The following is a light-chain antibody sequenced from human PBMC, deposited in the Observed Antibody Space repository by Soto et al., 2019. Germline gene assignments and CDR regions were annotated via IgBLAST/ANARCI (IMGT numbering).Light chain of an antibody. CDR3: QQYNNWPPWT. J-gene: IGKJ1*01. Sequence: EVVLTQSPVTLSVSPGETATLSCRAGQSVGSSLAWYQQKPGQAPRPLIYGASTRATGIPARFSGSGSGTEFTLTISSLQSEDSAVYYCQQYNNWPPWTFGQGTKVEI. CDR1: QSVGSS. CDR2: GAS. V-gene: IGKV3-15*01.